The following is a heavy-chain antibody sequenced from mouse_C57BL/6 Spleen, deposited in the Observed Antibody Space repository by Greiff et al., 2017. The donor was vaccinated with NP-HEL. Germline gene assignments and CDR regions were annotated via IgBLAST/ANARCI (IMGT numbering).Heavy chain of an antibody. CDR3: ARSIYYYGSSYAYFDV. Sequence: VKVVESGAELARPGASVKLSCKASGYTFTSYGISWVKQRTGQGLEWIGEIYPRSGNTYYNEKFKGKATLTADKSSSTAYMELRSLTSEDSAVYFCARSIYYYGSSYAYFDVWGTGTTVTVSS. D-gene: IGHD1-1*01. J-gene: IGHJ1*03. CDR1: GYTFTSYG. CDR2: IYPRSGNT. V-gene: IGHV1-81*01.